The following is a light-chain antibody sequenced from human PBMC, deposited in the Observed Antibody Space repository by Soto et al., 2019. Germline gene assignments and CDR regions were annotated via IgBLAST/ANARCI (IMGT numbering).Light chain of an antibody. CDR3: QSYDATKQV. J-gene: IGLJ3*02. CDR1: SGSIASNS. Sequence: NFMLTQPHSVSASPGKTVILSCTRSSGSIASNSVQWYQQRPGSSPSTVIYEDNQRPSGVPDRFSGSIDSSSNSASLTISGLDTEDEADYFCQSYDATKQVFGGGIKVTVL. CDR2: EDN. V-gene: IGLV6-57*01.